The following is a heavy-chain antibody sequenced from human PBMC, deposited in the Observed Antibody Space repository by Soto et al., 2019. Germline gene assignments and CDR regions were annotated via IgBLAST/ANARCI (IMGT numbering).Heavy chain of an antibody. CDR1: GFTFSSYG. CDR3: ASPPYGDYAGGGDY. V-gene: IGHV3-33*01. CDR2: IWYDGSNK. J-gene: IGHJ4*02. Sequence: QVQLVESGGGVVQPGRSLRLSCAASGFTFSSYGMHWVRQAPGKGLEWVAVIWYDGSNKYYADSVKGRFTISRDNSKNTLYLQMNSLRAEDTAVYYCASPPYGDYAGGGDYWGQGTLVTVSS. D-gene: IGHD4-17*01.